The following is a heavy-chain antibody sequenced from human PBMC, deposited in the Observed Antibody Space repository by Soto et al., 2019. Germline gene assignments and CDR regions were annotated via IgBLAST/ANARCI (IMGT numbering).Heavy chain of an antibody. CDR1: GGTFSGYA. CDR3: ARGYYDSSGYIDYFDY. J-gene: IGHJ4*02. Sequence: VKLSCNASGGTFSGYAISWVRQDTGQGLEWMGGIIPIFGTANYAQKLQGRVTITADESTSTAYMELSSLRSEDTAVYYCARGYYDSSGYIDYFDYWGQGTLVTVSS. D-gene: IGHD3-22*01. V-gene: IGHV1-69*13. CDR2: IIPIFGTA.